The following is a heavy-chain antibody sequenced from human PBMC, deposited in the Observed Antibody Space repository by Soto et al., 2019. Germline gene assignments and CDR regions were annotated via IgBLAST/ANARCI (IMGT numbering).Heavy chain of an antibody. J-gene: IGHJ4*02. CDR1: GFAFNIYA. Sequence: QEQLVESGGGVVQPGRSLRLTCAASGFAFNIYAMYWVRQAPGKGLEWVALISFDGNNKYYTDSVKGRFTISRDNSEKTLTRQRNGLRAEYTGAYYGGGGPYVFHEERFFSELWGQGTMVTVSS. D-gene: IGHD3-16*01. CDR2: ISFDGNNK. V-gene: IGHV3-30-3*01. CDR3: GGGPYVFHEERFFSEL.